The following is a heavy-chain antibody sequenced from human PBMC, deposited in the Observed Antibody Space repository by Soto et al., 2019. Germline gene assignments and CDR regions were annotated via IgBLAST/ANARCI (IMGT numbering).Heavy chain of an antibody. J-gene: IGHJ4*02. CDR1: GGSVSSGSYY. CDR2: IYYSGST. CDR3: AREGVPPYSSSIGFDY. D-gene: IGHD6-6*01. Sequence: SDTLSLTCTVSGGSVSSGSYYWCWIRQPPGKGLEWIGYIYYSGSTNYNPSLKSRVTISVDTSKNQFSLKLSSVTAADTAVYYCAREGVPPYSSSIGFDYWGQGXLVTVSS. V-gene: IGHV4-61*01.